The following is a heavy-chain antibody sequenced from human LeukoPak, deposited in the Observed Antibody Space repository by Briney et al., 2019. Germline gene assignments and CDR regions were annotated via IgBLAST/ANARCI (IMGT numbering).Heavy chain of an antibody. CDR2: TYYRSKWYN. J-gene: IGHJ5*02. Sequence: SQTLSLTCAISGDSVSSNSASWNWIRQSPSRGLEWLGRTYYRSKWYNVYAVSVRGRITINPDTSKNQFSLQLNSLTPEDTAVYYCARNTPDFGTHQRFDPWGQGTLVTVSS. CDR1: GDSVSSNSAS. D-gene: IGHD3-10*01. CDR3: ARNTPDFGTHQRFDP. V-gene: IGHV6-1*01.